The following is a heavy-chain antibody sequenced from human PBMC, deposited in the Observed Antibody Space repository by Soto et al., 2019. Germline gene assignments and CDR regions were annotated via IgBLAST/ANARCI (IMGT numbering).Heavy chain of an antibody. J-gene: IGHJ4*02. D-gene: IGHD7-27*01. CDR1: GYTFTGYY. Sequence: QVQLVQSGAEVKKPGASVRVSCKASGYTFTGYYIHWVRQAPGQGLEWMGRIHSNTGATNFAQKFQGRVSMTRDTSITTAYMELSSLRSDDTAVYYCARSLIGDSSYFDYWGQGTLVTASS. CDR3: ARSLIGDSSYFDY. CDR2: IHSNTGAT. V-gene: IGHV1-2*02.